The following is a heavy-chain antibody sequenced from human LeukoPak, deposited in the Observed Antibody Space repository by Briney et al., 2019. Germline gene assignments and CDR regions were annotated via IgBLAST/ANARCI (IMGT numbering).Heavy chain of an antibody. CDR3: TRTAGY. V-gene: IGHV3-48*01. Sequence: GGSLRLSCAASGFSFSTYSMNWVRQAPGQGLEWISYISNTSGTIYYADSVKGRFTISRDNAKNSLYLQMNSLRAEDTATYYCTRTAGYWGQGTLVTVSS. D-gene: IGHD2-21*02. CDR1: GFSFSTYS. J-gene: IGHJ4*02. CDR2: ISNTSGTI.